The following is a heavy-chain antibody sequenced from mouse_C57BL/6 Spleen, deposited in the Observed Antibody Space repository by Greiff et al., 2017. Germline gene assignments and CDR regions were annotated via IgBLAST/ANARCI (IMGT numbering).Heavy chain of an antibody. J-gene: IGHJ1*03. CDR1: GYTFTSYW. CDR2: IHPNSGST. V-gene: IGHV1-64*01. D-gene: IGHD1-1*01. CDR3: ARSDITTVVARRYFDV. Sequence: QVQLQQPGAELVKPGASVKLSCKASGYTFTSYWMHWVKQRPGQGLEWIGMIHPNSGSTNYNEKFKSKATLTVDKSSSTAYMQLSSLTSEDSAVYYCARSDITTVVARRYFDVWGTGTTVTVSS.